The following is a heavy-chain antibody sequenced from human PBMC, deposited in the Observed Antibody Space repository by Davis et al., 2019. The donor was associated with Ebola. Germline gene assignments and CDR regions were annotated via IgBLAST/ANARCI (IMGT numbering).Heavy chain of an antibody. CDR2: LGTSADT. CDR1: GFTFSNYD. J-gene: IGHJ3*02. V-gene: IGHV3-23*01. Sequence: GESLKISCAASGFTFSNYDMNWVRQAPGKGLEWVSTLGTSADTYYADSVKGRFTISRDNSKNTLYLQMNGLRVEDTAIYYCAKDTSNIWFDIWGQGTVVTVSS. CDR3: AKDTSNIWFDI. D-gene: IGHD1-26*01.